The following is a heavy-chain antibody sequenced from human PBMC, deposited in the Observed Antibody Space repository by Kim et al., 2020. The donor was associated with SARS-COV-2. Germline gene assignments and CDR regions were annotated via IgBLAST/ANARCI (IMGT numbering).Heavy chain of an antibody. V-gene: IGHV1-69*13. CDR1: GGTFSSYA. CDR2: IIPIFGTA. CDR3: ARDSREGLSWFDP. J-gene: IGHJ5*02. Sequence: SVKVSCKASGGTFSSYAISWVRQAPGQGLEWMGVIIPIFGTANYAQKFQGRVTITADESTSTAYMELSSLRSEDTAVYYCARDSREGLSWFDPWGQGTLVTVSS. D-gene: IGHD5-12*01.